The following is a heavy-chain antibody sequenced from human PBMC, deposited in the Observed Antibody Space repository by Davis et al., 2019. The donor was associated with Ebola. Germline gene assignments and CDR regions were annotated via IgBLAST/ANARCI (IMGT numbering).Heavy chain of an antibody. V-gene: IGHV4-59*01. D-gene: IGHD6-19*01. CDR3: ARGSQWLGPNY. Sequence: GSLRLSCSASGFIFSTYVMSWVRLAPGKGLEWVGYIYYSGTTHYNPSLRGRVTISVDTSKKHFSLKLGSVTAADTAVYYCARGSQWLGPNYWGQGTLVTVSS. J-gene: IGHJ4*02. CDR2: IYYSGTT. CDR1: GFIFSTYV.